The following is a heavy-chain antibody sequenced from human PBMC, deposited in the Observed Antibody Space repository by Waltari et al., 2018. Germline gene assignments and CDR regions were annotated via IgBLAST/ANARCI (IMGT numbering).Heavy chain of an antibody. CDR2: IYKDGST. CDR1: GLMFSNYD. Sequence: EVQMLESGGGLVQPGGCLRLSCAASGLMFSNYDMIWVRQAPGKGLEWISVIYKDGSTYYVDSVRGRFTISRDNSKNTLYLQMNSLGAEDTAMYFCAKEGSGYYGGSFDYWGQGTMVTVSS. J-gene: IGHJ4*02. V-gene: IGHV3-23*03. D-gene: IGHD3-22*01. CDR3: AKEGSGYYGGSFDY.